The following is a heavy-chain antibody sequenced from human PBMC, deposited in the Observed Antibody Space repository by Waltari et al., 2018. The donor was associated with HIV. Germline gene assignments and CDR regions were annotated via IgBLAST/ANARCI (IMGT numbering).Heavy chain of an antibody. D-gene: IGHD3-22*01. CDR1: GWSFSSFY. CDR2: ISRGRGI. J-gene: IGHJ4*02. Sequence: QVQLQQWGAGLLKPSETLSLTCAVNGWSFSSFYWSWVRQAPGKGLEWLGEISRGRGINYNPSLKSRVNISVDTSKNQFSLRLTSMTAADTAVYYCASTRHSSGDHWGQGTLVTVSS. V-gene: IGHV4-34*01. CDR3: ASTRHSSGDH.